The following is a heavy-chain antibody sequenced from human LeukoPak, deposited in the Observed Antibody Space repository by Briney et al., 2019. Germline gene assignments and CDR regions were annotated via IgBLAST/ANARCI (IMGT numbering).Heavy chain of an antibody. Sequence: GGSLRLSCAASGFTFGSYSMNWVRQAPGKGLEWVSSISSSSSYIYYADSVKGRFTISRDNAKNSLYLQMNSLRAEDTAVYYCAREVSSSWSIDAFDIWGQGTMVTVSS. CDR2: ISSSSSYI. D-gene: IGHD6-13*01. CDR1: GFTFGSYS. CDR3: AREVSSSWSIDAFDI. V-gene: IGHV3-21*01. J-gene: IGHJ3*02.